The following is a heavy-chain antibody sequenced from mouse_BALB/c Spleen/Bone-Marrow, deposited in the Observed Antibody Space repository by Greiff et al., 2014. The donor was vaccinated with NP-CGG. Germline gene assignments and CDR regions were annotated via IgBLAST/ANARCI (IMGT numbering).Heavy chain of an antibody. CDR1: GYTFTTYY. J-gene: IGHJ2*01. CDR2: INPNNGGT. CDR3: TRGRTWDFDY. D-gene: IGHD4-1*01. V-gene: IGHV1S81*02. Sequence: QVQLQQSGAELVKPGTSVKLSCKASGYTFTTYYMYWVKQRPGQGLEWIGEINPNNGGTNFKEKFKSKATLTVVKSSSTAYMQLSSLTSEDSAVYYCTRGRTWDFDYWGQGTTLTVSS.